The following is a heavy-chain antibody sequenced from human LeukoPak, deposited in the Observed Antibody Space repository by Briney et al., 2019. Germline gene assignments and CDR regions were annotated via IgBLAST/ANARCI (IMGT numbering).Heavy chain of an antibody. CDR2: ISGSGDNT. Sequence: PGGSLRLSCALSGFTFSVFAISWVRRTPGKGLEWVSGISGSGDNTLYADSVKGRFTISRDNSKNTLYLEMNSLRAEDTAIYYCAKMKGHPLPKYYMDVWGQGTTVTVSS. CDR1: GFTFSVFA. D-gene: IGHD1-26*01. J-gene: IGHJ6*01. CDR3: AKMKGHPLPKYYMDV. V-gene: IGHV3-23*01.